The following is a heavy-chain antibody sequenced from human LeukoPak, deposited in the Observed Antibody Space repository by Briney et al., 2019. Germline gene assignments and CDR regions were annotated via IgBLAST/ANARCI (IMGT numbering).Heavy chain of an antibody. Sequence: GGSLRLSCAASGFAFSSYAMSWARQAPGKGLEWVSAISGSGGSTYYADSVKGRFTISRDNSKNTLYLQMNSLRAEDTAVYYCAKASSGSYFDYWGQGTLVTVSS. V-gene: IGHV3-23*01. D-gene: IGHD6-19*01. CDR1: GFAFSSYA. CDR2: ISGSGGST. CDR3: AKASSGSYFDY. J-gene: IGHJ4*02.